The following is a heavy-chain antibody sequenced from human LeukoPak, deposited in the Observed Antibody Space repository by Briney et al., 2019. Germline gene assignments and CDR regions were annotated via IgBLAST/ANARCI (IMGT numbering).Heavy chain of an antibody. CDR2: IKQDGSEK. Sequence: GGSLRLSCAASGFTFNSYWMSWVRQAPGKGLEWVANIKQDGSEKYYVDSVKGRFTISRDNGKNSLYLQMNSLRGEDTAVYYCASLVDTPSFGHMDVWGKGTTVTISS. CDR1: GFTFNSYW. D-gene: IGHD5-18*01. CDR3: ASLVDTPSFGHMDV. V-gene: IGHV3-7*01. J-gene: IGHJ6*03.